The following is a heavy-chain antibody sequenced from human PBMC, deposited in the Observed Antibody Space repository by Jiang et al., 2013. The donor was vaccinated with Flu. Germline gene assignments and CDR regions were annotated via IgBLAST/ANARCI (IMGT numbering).Heavy chain of an antibody. D-gene: IGHD4-17*01. CDR2: IYYSGST. Sequence: GPGLVKPSQTLSLTCTVSGGSISSGDYYWSWIRQPPGKGLEWIGYIYYSGSTYYNPSLKSRVTISVDTSKNQFSLKLSSVTAADTAVYYCARYVYYGDYAFDYWGQGTLVTVSS. J-gene: IGHJ4*02. CDR1: GGSISSGDYY. V-gene: IGHV4-30-4*01. CDR3: ARYVYYGDYAFDY.